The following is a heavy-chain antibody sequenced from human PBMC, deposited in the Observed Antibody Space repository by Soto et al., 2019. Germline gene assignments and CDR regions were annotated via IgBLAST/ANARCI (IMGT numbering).Heavy chain of an antibody. D-gene: IGHD1-26*01. Sequence: QVQLVQYGAEVKMPGASVRVSCKTSGYTFINYGITWVRQAPGQGLEWMGWLSAYNGDTSSSEKLQDRFTMTTDTSTNTVYMDLRSLTSDDTAVYYCARWSAIVGGAEALDVWGQGTMVIVSS. CDR3: ARWSAIVGGAEALDV. J-gene: IGHJ3*01. V-gene: IGHV1-18*01. CDR1: GYTFINYG. CDR2: LSAYNGDT.